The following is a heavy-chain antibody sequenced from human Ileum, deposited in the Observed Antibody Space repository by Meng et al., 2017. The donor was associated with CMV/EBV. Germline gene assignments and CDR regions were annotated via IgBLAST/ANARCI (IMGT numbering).Heavy chain of an antibody. J-gene: IGHJ4*02. CDR1: GFTFSSYW. CDR2: LNSDGRTP. D-gene: IGHD1-26*01. V-gene: IGHV3-74*01. Sequence: SGFTFSSYWMHWVRQLPGKGLVWVARLNSDGRTPTYADSVKGRFTISRDNAKNTLYLQMNSLRVEDTAVYYCARGPSGGHYYVGDYWGRGTLVTVSS. CDR3: ARGPSGGHYYVGDY.